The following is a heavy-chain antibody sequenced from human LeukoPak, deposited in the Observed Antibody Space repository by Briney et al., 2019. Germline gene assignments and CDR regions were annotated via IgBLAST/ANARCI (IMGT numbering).Heavy chain of an antibody. J-gene: IGHJ6*03. Sequence: PGGSLRLSCAASGFTFSSYGMHWVRQAPGKGLEWVAFIRYDGSNKYYADSVKGRFTVSRDNSKNTLYLQMNSLRAEDTAVYYCAKDRLWLSPHYMDVWGKGTTVTISS. CDR2: IRYDGSNK. CDR3: AKDRLWLSPHYMDV. V-gene: IGHV3-30*02. D-gene: IGHD3-10*01. CDR1: GFTFSSYG.